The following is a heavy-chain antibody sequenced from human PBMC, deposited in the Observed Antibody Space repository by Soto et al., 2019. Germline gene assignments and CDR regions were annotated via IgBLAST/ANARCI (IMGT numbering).Heavy chain of an antibody. CDR2: IWYDGSNR. V-gene: IGHV3-33*01. CDR3: VRDSDYGSNSGWLDP. D-gene: IGHD4-17*01. J-gene: IGHJ5*02. Sequence: SLRLSCAASGFTFSNYGMHWVRQAPGKGLEWVAVIWYDGSNRYYGDSVKGRFTISRDYSNNTLFLQMNSLRAEDTALYYCVRDSDYGSNSGWLDPWGQGTLVTVSS. CDR1: GFTFSNYG.